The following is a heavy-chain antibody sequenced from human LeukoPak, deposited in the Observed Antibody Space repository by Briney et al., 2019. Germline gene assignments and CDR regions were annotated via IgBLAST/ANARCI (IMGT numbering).Heavy chain of an antibody. D-gene: IGHD3-22*01. Sequence: PGRSLRLSCAASGFTFSDYYMSWIRQAPGKGLEWVSYISSSGSTIYYADSVKGRFTISRDNAKNSLYLQMNSLRAEDTAVYYCARDLSSGYNDRNYYYGMDVWGQGTTVTVSS. CDR1: GFTFSDYY. CDR3: ARDLSSGYNDRNYYYGMDV. V-gene: IGHV3-11*01. J-gene: IGHJ6*02. CDR2: ISSSGSTI.